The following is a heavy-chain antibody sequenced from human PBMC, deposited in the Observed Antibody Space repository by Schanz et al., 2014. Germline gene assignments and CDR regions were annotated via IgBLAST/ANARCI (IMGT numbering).Heavy chain of an antibody. CDR2: ISGTTTYT. V-gene: IGHV3-48*04. CDR1: GFTFSSYA. CDR3: AREQIMAAAGLVDY. Sequence: EVQLLESGGGLVQPGGSLRLSCAASGFTFSSYAMSWVRQAPGKGLEWVSYISGTTTYTNYADSVKGRFTISRDNAKNSLYLQMNSLRAEDTAVCYCAREQIMAAAGLVDYWGHGTLVTVSS. D-gene: IGHD6-13*01. J-gene: IGHJ4*01.